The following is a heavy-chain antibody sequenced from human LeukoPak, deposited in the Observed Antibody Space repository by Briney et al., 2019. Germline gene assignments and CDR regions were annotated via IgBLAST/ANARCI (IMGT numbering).Heavy chain of an antibody. CDR2: INHSGST. CDR1: GGSFSGYY. J-gene: IGHJ4*02. CDR3: ARQGFVVVPAAVDY. D-gene: IGHD2-2*01. V-gene: IGHV4-34*01. Sequence: SETLSLTCAVYGGSFSGYYWSWIRQPPGKGLEWIGEINHSGSTNYNPSLKSRVTISVDTSKNQFSLKLSSVTAADTAVYYCARQGFVVVPAAVDYWGQGTLVTVSS.